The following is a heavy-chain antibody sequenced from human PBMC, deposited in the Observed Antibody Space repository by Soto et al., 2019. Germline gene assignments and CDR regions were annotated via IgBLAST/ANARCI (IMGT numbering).Heavy chain of an antibody. D-gene: IGHD5-12*01. CDR1: GFTVSSNY. CDR3: GIKWLSD. Sequence: EVQLVESGGDLVQAGGSLRLSCAASGFTVSSNYVLWVRQAPGRALEWVSLLQSGGETYYADSVKGRFIISRDNSRNTVYLQMINLRVEDTAVYYRGIKWLSDWGQGTLVTVSS. J-gene: IGHJ4*02. V-gene: IGHV3-66*01. CDR2: LQSGGET.